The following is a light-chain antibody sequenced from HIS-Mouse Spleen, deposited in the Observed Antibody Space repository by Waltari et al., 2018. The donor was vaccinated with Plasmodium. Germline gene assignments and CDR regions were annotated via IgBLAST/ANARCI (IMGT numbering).Light chain of an antibody. J-gene: IGLJ3*02. Sequence: QSALTQPRSVYGSPGQSVTISCTGTSSDVGGYNYVSWYQQHPGKAPKLMSYDVSKRPSGVPDRFSGSKSGNTASRTISGLQAEDEAYYYCCSYAGSYTWVFGGGTKLTVL. CDR3: CSYAGSYTWV. CDR1: SSDVGGYNY. V-gene: IGLV2-11*01. CDR2: DVS.